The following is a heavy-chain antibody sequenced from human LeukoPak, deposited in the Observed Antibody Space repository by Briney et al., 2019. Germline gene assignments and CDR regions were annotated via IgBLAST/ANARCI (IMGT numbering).Heavy chain of an antibody. D-gene: IGHD4-17*01. V-gene: IGHV1-69*05. CDR2: IIPIFGTA. Sequence: GASVSVSYTASGGTFSRYAISWVRQAPGQGLEWMGGIIPIFGTANYAQKFQGRVTITTDESTSTAYMELSSLRSEDTAVYYCARANYGDRSFDYWGQGTLVTVSS. CDR1: GGTFSRYA. J-gene: IGHJ4*02. CDR3: ARANYGDRSFDY.